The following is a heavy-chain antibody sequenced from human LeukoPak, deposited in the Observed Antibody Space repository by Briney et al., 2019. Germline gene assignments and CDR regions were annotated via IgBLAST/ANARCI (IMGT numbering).Heavy chain of an antibody. CDR1: GYSFTSYW. CDR2: IYPGDSDT. V-gene: IGHV5-51*01. Sequence: GESLKISCKGSGYSFTSYWIGWVRQMPGKGLEWMGIIYPGDSDTRYSPSFQGQVTISADKSISTAYLQWSSLKASDTAMYYCVRLPASDRITIFGVVISDHNWFDPWGQGTLVTVSS. J-gene: IGHJ5*02. D-gene: IGHD3-3*01. CDR3: VRLPASDRITIFGVVISDHNWFDP.